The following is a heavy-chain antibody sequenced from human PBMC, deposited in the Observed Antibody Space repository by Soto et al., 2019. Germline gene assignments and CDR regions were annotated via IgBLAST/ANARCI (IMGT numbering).Heavy chain of an antibody. Sequence: QVQLQESGPGLVKPSETLSLTCTVSGGSISSYYWSWIRQPPGKGLEWIGYIYYSGSTNYNPSLKSRVTISVDTSKNQFSLKLSSVTAADTAVYYCATTLNWNDVGYFDYWGQGTLVTVPS. J-gene: IGHJ4*02. V-gene: IGHV4-59*01. CDR1: GGSISSYY. CDR3: ATTLNWNDVGYFDY. D-gene: IGHD1-20*01. CDR2: IYYSGST.